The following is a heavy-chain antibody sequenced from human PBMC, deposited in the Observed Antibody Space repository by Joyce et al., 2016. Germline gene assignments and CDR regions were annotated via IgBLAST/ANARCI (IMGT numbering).Heavy chain of an antibody. CDR1: GGSISSSYW. D-gene: IGHD6-13*01. Sequence: QVLLQESGPVLVKPSGTLSLTCAVSGGSISSSYWWNLVRQPPGKGLEWIGEVYHSGSTNSHPSLKSRVTMSVDNSKNHFSLNLRAVTAADTAVYYCARGVAAPGDYWGQGTLVTVSS. CDR3: ARGVAAPGDY. V-gene: IGHV4-4*02. CDR2: VYHSGST. J-gene: IGHJ4*02.